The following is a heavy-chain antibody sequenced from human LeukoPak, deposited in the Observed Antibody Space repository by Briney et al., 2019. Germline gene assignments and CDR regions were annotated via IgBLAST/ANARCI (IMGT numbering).Heavy chain of an antibody. J-gene: IGHJ4*02. CDR2: ISSSSSYT. V-gene: IGHV3-21*01. D-gene: IGHD6-13*01. Sequence: GGSLRLSCAASGFTFSSYSMNWVRQAPGKGLEWVSSISSSSSYTYYADSVKGRFTISRDNAKNSLYLQMNSLRAEDTAVYYCARGVSSSLYYFDYWGQGTLVTVSS. CDR1: GFTFSSYS. CDR3: ARGVSSSLYYFDY.